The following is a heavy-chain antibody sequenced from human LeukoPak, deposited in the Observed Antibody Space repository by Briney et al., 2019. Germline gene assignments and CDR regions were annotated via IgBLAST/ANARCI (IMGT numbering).Heavy chain of an antibody. CDR2: IWYDGSKK. V-gene: IGHV3-33*06. CDR1: GFTFSSYG. J-gene: IGHJ4*02. CDR3: AKDLSGWSGSDY. Sequence: GGSLRLSCAASGFTFSSYGMHWVRQAPGKGLEWAAVIWYDGSKKYYADSAKGRFTISRDNSKNTLSLQMNSLRAEDTAVYYCAKDLSGWSGSDYWGQGTLVTVSS. D-gene: IGHD6-19*01.